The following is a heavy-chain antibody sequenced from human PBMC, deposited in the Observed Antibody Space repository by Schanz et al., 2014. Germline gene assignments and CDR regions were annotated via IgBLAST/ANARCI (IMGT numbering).Heavy chain of an antibody. J-gene: IGHJ4*02. D-gene: IGHD6-19*01. CDR1: GFMFSSYS. V-gene: IGHV3-21*05. Sequence: VQLVESGGGVVQPGRSLRLSCAASGFMFSSYSMNWVRQAPGKGLEWVSYISDSGTYTNYADSVKGRFTISRDNAKSSLYLQMNSLRVEDTAVYYCAASSGWHPSTDYWGQGTLVTVSS. CDR3: AASSGWHPSTDY. CDR2: ISDSGTYT.